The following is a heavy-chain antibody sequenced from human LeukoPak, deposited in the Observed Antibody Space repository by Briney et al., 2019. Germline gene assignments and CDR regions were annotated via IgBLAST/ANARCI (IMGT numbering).Heavy chain of an antibody. CDR2: ISSDGNDR. J-gene: IGHJ4*02. V-gene: IGHV3-74*01. CDR3: VRYDWNYPDY. Sequence: SGGSLRLSCAASGVTFSRYWMYWVRQDPGKGLVWVSGISSDGNDRRYADSVKGRFTISRDNAKNTVFPQMNSLRAEDTAVYYCVRYDWNYPDYWGQGTLVTVSS. D-gene: IGHD1-7*01. CDR1: GVTFSRYW.